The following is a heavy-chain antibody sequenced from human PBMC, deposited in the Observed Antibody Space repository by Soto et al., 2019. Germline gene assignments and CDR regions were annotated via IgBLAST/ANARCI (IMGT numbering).Heavy chain of an antibody. CDR3: ARGTSVVVPAAMHTWFDL. D-gene: IGHD2-2*01. V-gene: IGHV4-4*02. J-gene: IGHJ5*02. CDR2: IYHRGST. Sequence: SETLSPTCAVSGGSISSRNWWGWVRQPPGEGLEWIGEIYHRGSTNYNPSLKSRVTISLDTSKNQFSLKLSSVTAADTAVYYCARGTSVVVPAAMHTWFDLWGQGALVTGSS. CDR1: GGSISSRNW.